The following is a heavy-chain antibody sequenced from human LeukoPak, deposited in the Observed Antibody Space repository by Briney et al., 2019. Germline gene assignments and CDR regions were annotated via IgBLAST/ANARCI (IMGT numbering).Heavy chain of an antibody. V-gene: IGHV3-33*01. J-gene: IGHJ4*02. CDR1: GFTFSSYG. CDR2: IWYDGSNK. Sequence: PGGSQRLSCAASGFTFSSYGMHWVRQAPGKGLEWVAVIWYDGSNKYYTDSVKGRFTISRDNSKNTLYLQMNSLRAEDTAVYYCARVSIDCSGGSCYHRPDYWGQGTLVTVSS. D-gene: IGHD2-15*01. CDR3: ARVSIDCSGGSCYHRPDY.